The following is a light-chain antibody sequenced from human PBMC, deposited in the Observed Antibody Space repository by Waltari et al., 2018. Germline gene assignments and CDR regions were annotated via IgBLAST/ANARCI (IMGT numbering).Light chain of an antibody. CDR2: DAS. J-gene: IGKJ2*01. CDR3: QQRSNWPLHT. CDR1: QSVSSY. Sequence: EIVLTQSPATLSLSPGERATLSCRASQSVSSYLAWYQQRPDQAPRLLIYDASNRATGIPARFSGSGSGTDFTLTISTLEPEDFAVYYCQQRSNWPLHTFGQGTKLEIK. V-gene: IGKV3-11*01.